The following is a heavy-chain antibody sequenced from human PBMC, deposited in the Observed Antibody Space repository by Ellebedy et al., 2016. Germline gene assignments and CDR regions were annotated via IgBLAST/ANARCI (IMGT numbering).Heavy chain of an antibody. Sequence: GESLKISCAASGFTFSSYAMSWVRQAPGKGLEWVSAISGSGGSTYYADSVKGRFTISRDNSKNTLYLQMNSLRAEDTAVYYCAKPTVTVYYFDYWGQGTLVTVSS. D-gene: IGHD4-17*01. CDR3: AKPTVTVYYFDY. V-gene: IGHV3-23*01. J-gene: IGHJ4*02. CDR1: GFTFSSYA. CDR2: ISGSGGST.